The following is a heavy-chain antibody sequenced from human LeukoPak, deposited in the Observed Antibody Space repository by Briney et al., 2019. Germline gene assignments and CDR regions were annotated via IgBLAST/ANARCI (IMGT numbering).Heavy chain of an antibody. Sequence: HPGGSLRLSCAASGFTVGSDYMSWVRQAPGKGLEWVSVIYSGGSTYYADSVKGRFTISRDNSKNTLYLQMNSLRAEDTAVYYCARVPTATWRYYFDYWGQGTLVTVSS. J-gene: IGHJ4*02. CDR3: ARVPTATWRYYFDY. CDR2: IYSGGST. D-gene: IGHD5-12*01. CDR1: GFTVGSDY. V-gene: IGHV3-53*01.